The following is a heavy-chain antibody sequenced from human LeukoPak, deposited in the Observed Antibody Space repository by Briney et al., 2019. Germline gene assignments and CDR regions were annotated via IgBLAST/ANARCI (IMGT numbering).Heavy chain of an antibody. CDR3: ARDRSSGWYYFDY. D-gene: IGHD6-19*01. CDR2: ISSSSSYI. J-gene: IGHJ4*02. Sequence: GGSLRLSCAASGFTFSSYSMNWVRQAPGKGLEWVSSISSSSSYIYYADSVKGRFTISRDNAKNSLYLQMNSLRAEDTAVYYCARDRSSGWYYFDYWGQGTLVTFSS. CDR1: GFTFSSYS. V-gene: IGHV3-21*01.